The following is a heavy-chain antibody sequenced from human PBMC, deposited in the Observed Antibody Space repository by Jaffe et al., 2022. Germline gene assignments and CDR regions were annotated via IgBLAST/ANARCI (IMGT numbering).Heavy chain of an antibody. CDR3: ARDLERTYYYDSSGSGFDY. J-gene: IGHJ4*02. V-gene: IGHV4-38-2*02. D-gene: IGHD3-22*01. CDR1: GYSISSGYY. Sequence: QVQLQESGPGLVKPSETLSLTCAVSGYSISSGYYWGWIRQPPGKGLEWIGSIYHSGSTYYNPSLKSRVTISVDTSKNQFSLKLSSVTAADTAVYYCARDLERTYYYDSSGSGFDYWGQGTLVTVSS. CDR2: IYHSGST.